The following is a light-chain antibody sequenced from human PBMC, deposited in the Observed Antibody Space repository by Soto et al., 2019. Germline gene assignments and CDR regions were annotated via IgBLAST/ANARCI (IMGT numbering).Light chain of an antibody. CDR1: QSVSSSY. J-gene: IGKJ1*01. CDR2: GAS. CDR3: QQYGSSSQT. V-gene: IGKV3-20*01. Sequence: EIVFTQSPGTLSLSPGERATLSCRASQSVSSSYLAWYQQKPGQAPRLLIYGASSRETGIPDRFSGSGSGTECTLTISRLEPEDFAVDYCQQYGSSSQTFGQGTKVDIK.